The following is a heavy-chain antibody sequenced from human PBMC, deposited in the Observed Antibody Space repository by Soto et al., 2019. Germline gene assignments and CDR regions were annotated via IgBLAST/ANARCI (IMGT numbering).Heavy chain of an antibody. D-gene: IGHD3-9*01. CDR3: ARHVTYYDLSTGLFRDHDGFDI. J-gene: IGHJ3*02. Sequence: QVQLQESGPGLVRSSETLSLTCTVSGGSINRNYWSWIRQSPGKGLEWIGYISYRGNTKYNPSLKSRVTISVDMSKNQFFLRLNSVTVADTAVYYCARHVTYYDLSTGLFRDHDGFDIWGQGTVVTVSS. CDR1: GGSINRNY. V-gene: IGHV4-59*08. CDR2: ISYRGNT.